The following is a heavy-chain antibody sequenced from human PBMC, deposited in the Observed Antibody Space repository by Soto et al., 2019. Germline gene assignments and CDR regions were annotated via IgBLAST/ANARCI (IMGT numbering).Heavy chain of an antibody. CDR2: IYYSGST. Sequence: PSETLSLTCTVSGGSISSSSYYWGWIRQPPGKGLEWIGSIYYSGSTYYNPSLKSRVTISVDTSKNQFSLKLSSVTAADTAVYYCARHGNYYDSSGWHFDYWGQGTLVTVSS. CDR1: GGSISSSSYY. CDR3: ARHGNYYDSSGWHFDY. V-gene: IGHV4-39*01. D-gene: IGHD3-22*01. J-gene: IGHJ4*02.